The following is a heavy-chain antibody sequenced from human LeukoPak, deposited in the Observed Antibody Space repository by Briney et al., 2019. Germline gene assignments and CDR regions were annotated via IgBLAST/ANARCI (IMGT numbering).Heavy chain of an antibody. J-gene: IGHJ4*02. CDR1: GFTFKIYS. CDR3: ARLLGAGTTFDY. D-gene: IGHD4-17*01. CDR2: ISTSSSHM. V-gene: IGHV3-21*01. Sequence: GGSLRLSCAASGFTFKIYSMNWVRQAPGKGLEWVSSISTSSSHMYYADSVKGRFTISRDNAKNSLYLQMDSLSAEDTAVYYCARLLGAGTTFDYWGQGAQVTVSS.